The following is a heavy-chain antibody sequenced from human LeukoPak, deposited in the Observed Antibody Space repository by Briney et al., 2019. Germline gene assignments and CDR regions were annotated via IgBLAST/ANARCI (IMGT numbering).Heavy chain of an antibody. V-gene: IGHV4-34*01. J-gene: IGHJ4*02. CDR1: GGSFSAYY. Sequence: SETLSLTCAVYGGSFSAYYWSWIRQPPGKGLEWIGEINHSGSTNYNPSLKSRVAISVDTSRNQFSLRLSSVTAADTAVYYCARSGCTNGVCYTHGYWGQGTLVTVSS. CDR2: INHSGST. D-gene: IGHD2-8*01. CDR3: ARSGCTNGVCYTHGY.